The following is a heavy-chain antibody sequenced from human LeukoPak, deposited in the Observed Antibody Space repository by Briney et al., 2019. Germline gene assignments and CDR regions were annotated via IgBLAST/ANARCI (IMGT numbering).Heavy chain of an antibody. CDR3: ARGSRWLLAFDI. CDR2: IYTSGST. V-gene: IGHV4-4*07. J-gene: IGHJ3*02. D-gene: IGHD6-19*01. Sequence: SETLSLTCTVSGGSISSYYWSWIRQPAGKGLEWIGRIYTSGSTNYNPSLKSRATMSVDTSKNQFSLKLSSVTAADTAVYYCARGSRWLLAFDIWGQGTMVTVSS. CDR1: GGSISSYY.